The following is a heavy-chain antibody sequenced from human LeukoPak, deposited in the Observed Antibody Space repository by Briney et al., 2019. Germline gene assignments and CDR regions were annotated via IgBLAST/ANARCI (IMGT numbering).Heavy chain of an antibody. D-gene: IGHD4-23*01. V-gene: IGHV4-4*07. Sequence: PSETLSLTCTVSGGSISSYYWSWIRQPAGKGLERIGRIYTSGSNNYNPSLKSRVTMSVNTSKNQFSLKLSSVTAADTAMYYCAREVADYGGYYYYHYMDVWGKGTTVTISS. CDR3: AREVADYGGYYYYHYMDV. CDR1: GGSISSYY. J-gene: IGHJ6*03. CDR2: IYTSGSN.